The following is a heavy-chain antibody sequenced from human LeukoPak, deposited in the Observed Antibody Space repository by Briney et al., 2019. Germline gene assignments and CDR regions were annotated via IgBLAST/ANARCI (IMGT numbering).Heavy chain of an antibody. CDR1: GYTFTSYY. CDR3: AKSGGYGLIDY. Sequence: ASVKVSCKASGYTFTSYYMHWVRQAPGQGPEWMGIINPSGGSTSYAQKFQGRVTMTRDMSTSTVYMELSSLRSEDTAVYYCAKSGGYGLIDYWGQGTLVTVSS. CDR2: INPSGGST. V-gene: IGHV1-46*01. D-gene: IGHD1-26*01. J-gene: IGHJ4*01.